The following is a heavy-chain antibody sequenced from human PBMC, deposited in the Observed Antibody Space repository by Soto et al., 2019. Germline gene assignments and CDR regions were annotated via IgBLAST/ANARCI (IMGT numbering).Heavy chain of an antibody. D-gene: IGHD7-27*01. Sequence: GGSLRLSCAASGFTFSSYSMNWVRQAPGKGLEWVSSISSSSSYIYYADSVKGRFTISRDNAKNSLYLQMNSLRDEDTAVYYCASSRRGDDAFDIWGQGTMVTVSS. J-gene: IGHJ3*02. V-gene: IGHV3-21*01. CDR1: GFTFSSYS. CDR3: ASSRRGDDAFDI. CDR2: ISSSSSYI.